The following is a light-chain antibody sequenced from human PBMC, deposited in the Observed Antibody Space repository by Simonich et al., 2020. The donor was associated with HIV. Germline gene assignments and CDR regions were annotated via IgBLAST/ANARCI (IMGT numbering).Light chain of an antibody. CDR1: SSDVGNYNL. CDR3: CSYAGTWV. V-gene: IGLV2-23*01. CDR2: EGS. J-gene: IGLJ3*02. Sequence: QSALTQPASVSGSPGQSITIFCTGTSSDVGNYNLVSWYQQHPGKAPTPMMYEGSKRPSGVSNRFSGSKSGNTASLTISGLQTEDEADYYCCSYAGTWVFGGGTKLTVL.